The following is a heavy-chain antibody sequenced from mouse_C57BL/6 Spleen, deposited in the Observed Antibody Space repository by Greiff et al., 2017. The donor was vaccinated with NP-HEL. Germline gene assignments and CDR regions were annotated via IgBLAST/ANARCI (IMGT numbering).Heavy chain of an antibody. V-gene: IGHV5-9-1*02. CDR1: GFTFSSYA. Sequence: EVMLVESGEGLVKPGGSLKLSCAASGFTFSSYAMSWVRQTPEKRLEWVAYISSGGDYIYYADTVKGRFTISRDNARNTLYLQMSSLKSEDTAMYYCTRAAIYYDYGGAMDYWGQGTSVTVSS. D-gene: IGHD2-4*01. CDR3: TRAAIYYDYGGAMDY. J-gene: IGHJ4*01. CDR2: ISSGGDYI.